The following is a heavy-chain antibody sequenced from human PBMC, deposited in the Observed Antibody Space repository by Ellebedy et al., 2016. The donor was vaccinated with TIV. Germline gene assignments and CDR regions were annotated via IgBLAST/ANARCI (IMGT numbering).Heavy chain of an antibody. D-gene: IGHD3-3*01. V-gene: IGHV4-59*01. CDR3: ARRRITIFGVTDAFDV. CDR2: IFHNGGT. J-gene: IGHJ3*01. CDR1: RGSMRGDY. Sequence: MPGGSLRLSCTVSRGSMRGDYWGWIRQSPGRGLEWLGEIFHNGGTVYNPSLTNRVPISIDTYRNQSSLNMNSVTAADTAVYYCARRRITIFGVTDAFDVWGHGTKVIVSS.